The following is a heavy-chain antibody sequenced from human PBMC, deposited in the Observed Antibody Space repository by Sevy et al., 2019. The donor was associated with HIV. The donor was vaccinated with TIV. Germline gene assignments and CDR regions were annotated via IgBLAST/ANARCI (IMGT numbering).Heavy chain of an antibody. CDR1: GFTFSDHY. Sequence: GGSLRLSCAASGFTFSDHYMDWVRQAPGKGLEWVGRTRNKANSYTTEYAASVKGRFTISRDDSKNSLYLQMNSLKTEDTAVYYCARDTYYDFWSGPNHYYYYYMDVWGKGTTVTVSS. J-gene: IGHJ6*03. CDR2: TRNKANSYTT. CDR3: ARDTYYDFWSGPNHYYYYYMDV. V-gene: IGHV3-72*01. D-gene: IGHD3-3*01.